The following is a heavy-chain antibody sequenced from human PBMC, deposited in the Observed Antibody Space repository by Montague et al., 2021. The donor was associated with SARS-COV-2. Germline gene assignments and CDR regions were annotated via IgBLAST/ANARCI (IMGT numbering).Heavy chain of an antibody. J-gene: IGHJ4*02. CDR1: GGSISNSIYY. CDR2: IYYTENT. D-gene: IGHD5-18*01. V-gene: IGHV4-39*01. Sequence: SETLSLTCTVSGGSISNSIYYWDWIRQPPGEGLEWIGSIYYTENTYYXPSLKSRVTISIDTSKNQFSLKLSSVTAADTAVYYCARPGSGYSYGSGAFDYWGQGTLATVSS. CDR3: ARPGSGYSYGSGAFDY.